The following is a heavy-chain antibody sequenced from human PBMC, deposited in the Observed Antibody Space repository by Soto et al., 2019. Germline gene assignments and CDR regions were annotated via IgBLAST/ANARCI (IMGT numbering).Heavy chain of an antibody. CDR2: IFSNDEK. V-gene: IGHV2-26*01. CDR3: ARIRNGLYCTNGVCYPSYYYYYMDV. D-gene: IGHD2-8*01. J-gene: IGHJ6*03. Sequence: QVTLKESGPVLVKPTETLTLTCTVSGFSLSNARMGVSWIRQPPGKALEWLAHIFSNDEKSYSTSLKSRLTISKDTSKSQVVLTMTNMDPVDTATYYCARIRNGLYCTNGVCYPSYYYYYMDVWGKGTTVTVSS. CDR1: GFSLSNARMG.